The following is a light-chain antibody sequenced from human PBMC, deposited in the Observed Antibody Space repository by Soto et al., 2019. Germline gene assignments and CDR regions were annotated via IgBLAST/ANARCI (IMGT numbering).Light chain of an antibody. CDR2: GAF. V-gene: IGKV3-20*01. CDR3: QQYGTSPLT. J-gene: IGKJ4*01. Sequence: LTHTPGTLYLSPGGRAPLSCRSSQSVSYTFLAWYQQKPGQAPRLLIHGAFSRATGIPDRFSGSGSGTDFTLTISTLEPEDSAVYYCQQYGTSPLTFGGGTKVAIK. CDR1: QSVSYTF.